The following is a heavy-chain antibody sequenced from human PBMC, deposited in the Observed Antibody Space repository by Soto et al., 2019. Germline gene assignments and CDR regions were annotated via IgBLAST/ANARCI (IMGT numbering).Heavy chain of an antibody. CDR3: AKDETMIVVVILNFDY. CDR1: GFTFSSYA. J-gene: IGHJ4*02. CDR2: ISGSGGST. D-gene: IGHD3-22*01. Sequence: GGSLRLSCAASGFTFSSYAMSWVRQAPGKGLEWVSAISGSGGSTYYADSVKGRFTISRDNSKNTLYLQMNSLRAEDTAVYYCAKDETMIVVVILNFDYWGQGTLVTVSS. V-gene: IGHV3-23*01.